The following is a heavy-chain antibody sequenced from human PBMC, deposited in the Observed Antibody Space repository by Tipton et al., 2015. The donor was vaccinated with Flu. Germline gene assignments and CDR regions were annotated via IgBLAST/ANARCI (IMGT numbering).Heavy chain of an antibody. CDR3: TSAPFWGVIPGDYGMDV. J-gene: IGHJ6*02. CDR1: GFTFGDYA. CDR2: IRSKAYGGTT. Sequence: SLRLSCPASGFTFGDYAMSWVRQAPGKGLEWVGFIRSKAYGGTTEYAASVKGRFTISRDDSKSIAYLQMNSLKTEDTAVYYCTSAPFWGVIPGDYGMDVWGQGTTVTVSS. D-gene: IGHD3-16*02. V-gene: IGHV3-49*04.